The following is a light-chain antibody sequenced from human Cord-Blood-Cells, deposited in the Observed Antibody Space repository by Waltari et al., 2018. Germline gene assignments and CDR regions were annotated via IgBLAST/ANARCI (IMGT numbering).Light chain of an antibody. CDR1: SSHVGSYYL. CDR2: EGS. CDR3: CSYAGSSTWV. Sequence: QSALTQPPSASGSPGKSITTPFTGNSSHVGSYYLVSWYQQHPCKDTKLMIYEGSKRPSGVSNRFSGSKSGNTASLTISGLQAEDEADYYCCSYAGSSTWVFGGGTKLTVL. J-gene: IGLJ3*02. V-gene: IGLV2-23*01.